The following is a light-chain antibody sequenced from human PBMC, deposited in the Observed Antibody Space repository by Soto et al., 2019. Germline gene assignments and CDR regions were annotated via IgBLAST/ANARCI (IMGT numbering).Light chain of an antibody. CDR2: DAS. Sequence: DIQMTQSPSTLSASVGDRVTITCRASQSISSRLAWYQQKPGKAPKLLIYDASSLESGVPSRFSGSGSGTEFTLSISSLQPDDFATYYCQQDYNYPWTFGQGTKVDI. CDR3: QQDYNYPWT. V-gene: IGKV1-5*01. J-gene: IGKJ1*01. CDR1: QSISSR.